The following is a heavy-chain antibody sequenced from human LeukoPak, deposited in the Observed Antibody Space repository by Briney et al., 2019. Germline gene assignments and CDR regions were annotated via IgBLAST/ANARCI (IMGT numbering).Heavy chain of an antibody. CDR2: INPNSGGT. CDR1: GYTFTGYY. CDR3: ARHQAAAGKGDY. V-gene: IGHV1-2*05. Sequence: VASVKVSFKASGYTFTGYYMHWVRQAPGQGLEWMGRINPNSGGTNYAQKFHGRVTMTRDTSISTAYMELSRLRSDDMGVYYCARHQAAAGKGDYWGKGNLVTVSS. J-gene: IGHJ4*02. D-gene: IGHD6-13*01.